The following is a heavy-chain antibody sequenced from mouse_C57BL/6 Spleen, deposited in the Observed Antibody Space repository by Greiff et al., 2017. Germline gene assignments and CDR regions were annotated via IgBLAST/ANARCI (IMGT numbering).Heavy chain of an antibody. CDR2: IYPSDSET. V-gene: IGHV1-52*01. CDR1: GYTFTSYW. Sequence: QVQLQQPGAELVRPGSSVKMSCKASGYTFTSYWMHWVKQRPIQGLEWIGNIYPSDSETNYNQKFKNKATLTVDKSSSTAYMQISSLTSEDSAVYYYASGGLLLRSYCFDYWGQGTTLTVSS. CDR3: ASGGLLLRSYCFDY. D-gene: IGHD1-1*01. J-gene: IGHJ2*01.